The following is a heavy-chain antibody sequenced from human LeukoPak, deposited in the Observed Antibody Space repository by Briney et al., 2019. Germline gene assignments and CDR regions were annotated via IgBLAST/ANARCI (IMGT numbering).Heavy chain of an antibody. CDR3: ARGGPRTMLMAAPPAEYFQH. CDR2: IIPIFGTA. J-gene: IGHJ1*01. D-gene: IGHD1/OR15-1a*01. CDR1: GGTFSSYA. Sequence: GASVKVSCKASGGTFSSYAISWVRQAPGQGLEWMGGIIPIFGTANYAQKFQGRVTITADESTSTAYMELSSLRSEDTAVYYCARGGPRTMLMAAPPAEYFQHWGQGTLVTVSS. V-gene: IGHV1-69*13.